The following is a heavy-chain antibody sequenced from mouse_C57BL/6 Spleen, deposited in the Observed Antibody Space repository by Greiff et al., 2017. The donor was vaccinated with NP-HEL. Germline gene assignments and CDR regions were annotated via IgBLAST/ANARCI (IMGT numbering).Heavy chain of an antibody. J-gene: IGHJ3*01. CDR3: ARGEDDYDGFAY. CDR1: GYAFTNYL. CDR2: INPGSGGT. V-gene: IGHV1-54*01. Sequence: QVQLKQSGAELVRPGTSVKVSCKASGYAFTNYLIEWVKQRPGQGLEWIGVINPGSGGTNYNEKFKGKATLTADKSSSTAYMQLSSLTSEDSAVYFCARGEDDYDGFAYWGQGTLVTVSA. D-gene: IGHD2-4*01.